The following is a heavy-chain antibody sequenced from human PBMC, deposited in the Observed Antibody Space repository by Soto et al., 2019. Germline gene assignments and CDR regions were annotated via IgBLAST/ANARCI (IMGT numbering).Heavy chain of an antibody. CDR3: ARGLGYSYPDY. CDR1: GYTFTSYT. Sequence: QVQLVQSGAEVKKPGASVKVSRKASGYTFTSYTIHWVRQAPGQRLECMGWINAGNGNTKYSQKFQGRVTITRDTSASTAYMELSSLTSEDTAVYYCARGLGYSYPDYWGQATLVTVSS. J-gene: IGHJ4*02. D-gene: IGHD5-18*01. V-gene: IGHV1-3*01. CDR2: INAGNGNT.